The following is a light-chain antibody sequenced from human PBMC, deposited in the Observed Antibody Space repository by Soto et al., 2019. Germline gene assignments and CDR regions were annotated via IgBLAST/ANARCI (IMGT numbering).Light chain of an antibody. CDR1: HNIMSY. CDR2: DAS. Sequence: DIQMTESPSSRSVSVDDSVTISCPPRHNIMSYLNCYQHRPGTSPKVLIYDASTLQNGVPSRFSGSGDGTDFTLTIDGLQPEDFATYYCQHRSNTRKTFVQGTKVYIK. CDR3: QHRSNTRKT. V-gene: IGKV1-39*01. J-gene: IGKJ1*01.